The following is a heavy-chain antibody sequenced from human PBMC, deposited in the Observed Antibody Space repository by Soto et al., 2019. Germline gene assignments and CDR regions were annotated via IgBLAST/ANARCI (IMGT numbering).Heavy chain of an antibody. Sequence: ASVKVSCKVSGYTLTELSMHWVRQAPGKGLEWMGGFDPEDGETIYAQKFQGRVTMTEDTSTDTAYMELSSLRSEDTAVYYCATVTRPWTSYDYYSSGYFTFDYWGQGTLDTVSS. J-gene: IGHJ4*02. CDR2: FDPEDGET. CDR3: ATVTRPWTSYDYYSSGYFTFDY. CDR1: GYTLTELS. V-gene: IGHV1-24*01. D-gene: IGHD3-22*01.